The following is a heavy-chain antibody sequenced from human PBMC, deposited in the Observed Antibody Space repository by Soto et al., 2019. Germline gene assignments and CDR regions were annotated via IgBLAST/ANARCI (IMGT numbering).Heavy chain of an antibody. J-gene: IGHJ5*02. V-gene: IGHV4-4*07. D-gene: IGHD1-1*01. CDR1: GTSISGFY. CDR3: VRDGTKTLRDWFDP. Sequence: SETLSLTCTVSGTSISGFYWSWIRKSAGKGLEWIGRIYATGTTDYNPSLKSRVMMSVDTSKKQFSLKLRSVTAADTAVYYCVRDGTKTLRDWFDPWGQGISVTVSS. CDR2: IYATGTT.